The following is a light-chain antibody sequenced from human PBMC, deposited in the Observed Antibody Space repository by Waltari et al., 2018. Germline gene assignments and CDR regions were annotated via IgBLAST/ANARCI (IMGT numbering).Light chain of an antibody. J-gene: IGLJ3*02. CDR1: SSDVGAYNY. V-gene: IGLV2-8*01. CDR2: EVT. Sequence: SALTQPPSASGSPGQSVSISCTGTSSDVGAYNYVSWYQQHPGKAPRLMIYEVTKRPSVVPVRVSGAKSGHTASLTVSGLQTEDEDDYCCCSYTDRSTMVFGAGTKLTVL. CDR3: CSYTDRSTMV.